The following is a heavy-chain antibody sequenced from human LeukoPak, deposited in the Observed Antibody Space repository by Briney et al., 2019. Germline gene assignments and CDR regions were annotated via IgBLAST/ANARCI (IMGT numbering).Heavy chain of an antibody. CDR2: IYHSGST. CDR1: GDSITRYY. Sequence: PSETLSLTCTVSGDSITRYYWSWIRQPPGKGLEWIAYIYHSGSTNYNPSLKSRVTMSVDTSKNQFSLDLISVTAADTAVYYCAKAMAGPDAFDIWGQGTMVTVSS. J-gene: IGHJ3*02. V-gene: IGHV4-59*01. CDR3: AKAMAGPDAFDI. D-gene: IGHD6-19*01.